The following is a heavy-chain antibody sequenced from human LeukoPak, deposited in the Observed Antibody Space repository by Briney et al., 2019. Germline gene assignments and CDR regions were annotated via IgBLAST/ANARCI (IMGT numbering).Heavy chain of an antibody. CDR2: IIPIFGTA. Sequence: SVKVSCKASGGTFSSYAISWVRQAPGQGLEWMGGIIPIFGTANYAQKFQGRVTITADESTSTAYMELSSLRSEDTAVYYCARDLLMVRGAKGWFDPWGQGALVTVSS. V-gene: IGHV1-69*01. J-gene: IGHJ5*02. CDR1: GGTFSSYA. CDR3: ARDLLMVRGAKGWFDP. D-gene: IGHD3-10*01.